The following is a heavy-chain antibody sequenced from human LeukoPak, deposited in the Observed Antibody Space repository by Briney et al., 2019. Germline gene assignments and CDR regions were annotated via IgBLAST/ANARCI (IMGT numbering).Heavy chain of an antibody. Sequence: GGSLRLSCAASGFTFSSYEMNWVRQAPGKGLEWVSYISSSGSTKYYADSVKGRFTISRDNAKNSLYLQMNSLRAEDTAVYYCAKGRAGNYYYDSSDYWGQGTLVTVSS. V-gene: IGHV3-48*03. D-gene: IGHD3-22*01. CDR1: GFTFSSYE. CDR3: AKGRAGNYYYDSSDY. J-gene: IGHJ4*02. CDR2: ISSSGSTK.